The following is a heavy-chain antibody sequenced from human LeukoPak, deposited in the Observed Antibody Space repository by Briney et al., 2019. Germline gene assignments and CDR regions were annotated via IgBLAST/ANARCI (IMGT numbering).Heavy chain of an antibody. Sequence: SVKVSCKASGGTFSSYAISWVRQAPGQGLEWMGGIIPIFGTANYAQKLQGRVTMTTDTSTSTAYMELRSLRSDDTAVYYCARDFGSSRGRYYDSSGYYYEDYWGQGTLVTVSS. J-gene: IGHJ4*02. D-gene: IGHD3-22*01. CDR3: ARDFGSSRGRYYDSSGYYYEDY. CDR1: GGTFSSYA. CDR2: IIPIFGTA. V-gene: IGHV1-69*05.